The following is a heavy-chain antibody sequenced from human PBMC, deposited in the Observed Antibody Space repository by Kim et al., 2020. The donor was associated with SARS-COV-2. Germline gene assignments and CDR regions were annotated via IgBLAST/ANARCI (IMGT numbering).Heavy chain of an antibody. D-gene: IGHD3-10*01. V-gene: IGHV6-1*01. Sequence: SQTLSLTCAISGDSVSSNSAAWNWIRQSPSRGLEWLGRTYYRSKWYNDYAVSVKSRITINPDTSKNQFSLQLNSVTPEDTAVYYCAREADYYGSGSYSEYYYYYGMDVWGQGTTVTVSS. CDR2: TYYRSKWYN. J-gene: IGHJ6*02. CDR3: AREADYYGSGSYSEYYYYYGMDV. CDR1: GDSVSSNSAA.